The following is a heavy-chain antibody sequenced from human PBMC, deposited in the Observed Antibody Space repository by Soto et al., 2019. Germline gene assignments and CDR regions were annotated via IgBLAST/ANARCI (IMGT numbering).Heavy chain of an antibody. J-gene: IGHJ4*02. CDR2: ISSTANYI. V-gene: IGHV3-21*06. CDR1: GFTFTRYS. Sequence: LRLSCAASGFTFTRYSMNWVRQAPGKGLEWVSSISSTANYIYYGDSMKGRFTISRDNAKNSLYLEMNSLRAEDTAVYYCARESEDLTSTSDYQGQATLVTFSS. CDR3: ARESEDLTSTSDY.